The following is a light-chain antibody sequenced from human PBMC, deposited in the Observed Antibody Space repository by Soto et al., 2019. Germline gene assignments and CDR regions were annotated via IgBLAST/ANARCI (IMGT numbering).Light chain of an antibody. J-gene: IGKJ2*01. CDR3: QQYKSYPYI. CDR1: QSINSW. V-gene: IGKV1-5*03. CDR2: KAS. Sequence: DIQMTQSPSTLSAFVGDRVTITCRASQSINSWLAWYQQKPGKAPKLLIQKASSLESGVPSRFSGSGSGTEFTLTISSLQPDDFATYFCQQYKSYPYIFGQGPRWIS.